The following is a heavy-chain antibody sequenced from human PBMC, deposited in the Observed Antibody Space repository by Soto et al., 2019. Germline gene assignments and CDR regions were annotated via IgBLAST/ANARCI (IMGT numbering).Heavy chain of an antibody. CDR3: TTETYYDILTGPNAFDI. CDR1: GFTFSNAW. V-gene: IGHV3-15*01. Sequence: EVQLVESGGGLVKPGGSLRLSCAASGFTFSNAWMSWVRQAPGTGLEWVGRIKSKTDGGTTDYAAPVKGRFTISRDASKNTLYLQMNSMKTEDTAVYYCTTETYYDILTGPNAFDIWGQGTMVTVSS. J-gene: IGHJ3*02. D-gene: IGHD3-9*01. CDR2: IKSKTDGGTT.